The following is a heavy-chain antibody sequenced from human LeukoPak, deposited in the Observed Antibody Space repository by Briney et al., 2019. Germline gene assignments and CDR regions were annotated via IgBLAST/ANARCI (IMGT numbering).Heavy chain of an antibody. CDR1: GYSISSGYY. CDR3: ARCYYDSSGYYSSYYYYYYMDV. J-gene: IGHJ6*03. V-gene: IGHV4-38-2*02. Sequence: SETLSLTCTVSGYSISSGYYWGWIRQPPGKGLEWIGSIYHSGSTYYNPSLKSRVTISVDTSKNQFSLKLSSVTAADTAVYYCARCYYDSSGYYSSYYYYYYMDVWGKGTTVTVSS. D-gene: IGHD3-22*01. CDR2: IYHSGST.